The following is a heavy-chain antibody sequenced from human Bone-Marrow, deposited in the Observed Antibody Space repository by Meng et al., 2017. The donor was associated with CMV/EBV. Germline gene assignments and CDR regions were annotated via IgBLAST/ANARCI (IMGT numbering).Heavy chain of an antibody. Sequence: GGSLRLSCKGSGYSFTSYWIGWVRQMPGKGLEWMGIIYPGDSDTRYSPSFQGQVTISADKSISTAYLQWSSLKASDTAMYYCARAYGSGSYFVNYYYGMDVWGQGTTVTASS. CDR3: ARAYGSGSYFVNYYYGMDV. CDR2: IYPGDSDT. J-gene: IGHJ6*02. V-gene: IGHV5-51*01. CDR1: GYSFTSYW. D-gene: IGHD3-10*01.